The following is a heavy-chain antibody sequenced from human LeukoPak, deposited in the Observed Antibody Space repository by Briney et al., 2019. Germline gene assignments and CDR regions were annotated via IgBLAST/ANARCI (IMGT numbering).Heavy chain of an antibody. CDR1: GGSISSYY. V-gene: IGHV4-59*01. Sequence: PSETLSLTCTVSGGSISSYYWSWIRQPPGKGLEWIGYIYYSGSTNYNPSLKSRVTISVDTSKNQFSLKLSSVTAADTAVYYCARVLRYYDTYYFDYWGQGSLVTVSS. CDR3: ARVLRYYDTYYFDY. J-gene: IGHJ4*02. CDR2: IYYSGST. D-gene: IGHD3-9*01.